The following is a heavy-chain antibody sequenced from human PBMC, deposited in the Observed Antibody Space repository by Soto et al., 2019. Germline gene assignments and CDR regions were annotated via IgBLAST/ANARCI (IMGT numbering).Heavy chain of an antibody. D-gene: IGHD3-22*01. V-gene: IGHV1-18*01. J-gene: IGHJ3*02. CDR3: ARGPDSSGYYYARFAFDI. CDR1: CYTFTSYG. Sequence: ASVKVSCKASCYTFTSYGISWVRQAPEQGLEWMGSISAYNGNTNYAQKLQGRVTMTTDTSTTTAYMELRSLRYDDTAVYYCARGPDSSGYYYARFAFDIWGQGTMVTVSS. CDR2: ISAYNGNT.